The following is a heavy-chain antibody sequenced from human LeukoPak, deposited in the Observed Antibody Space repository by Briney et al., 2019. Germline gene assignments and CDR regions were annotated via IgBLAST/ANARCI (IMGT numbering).Heavy chain of an antibody. CDR3: AREGGYCSSTSCYYFDY. V-gene: IGHV3-30-3*01. CDR1: GFTFSSYA. CDR2: ISYDGSLK. J-gene: IGHJ4*02. D-gene: IGHD2-2*01. Sequence: GRSLRLSCAASGFTFSSYAMHWVRQAPGKGLEWVTVISYDGSLKYFADSVKGRFTISRDNSKNTLYLQMNSLRAEDTAVYYCAREGGYCSSTSCYYFDYWGQGTLVTVSS.